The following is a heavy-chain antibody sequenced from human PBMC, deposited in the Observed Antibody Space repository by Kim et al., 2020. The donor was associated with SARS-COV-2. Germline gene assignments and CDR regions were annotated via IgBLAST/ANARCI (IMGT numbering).Heavy chain of an antibody. J-gene: IGHJ4*02. V-gene: IGHV4-4*09. D-gene: IGHD1-26*01. CDR3: ARSIVGATLDY. Sequence: THSHPTHKTRVTISVDTPKNPFSLKLSSVTAADTAVYYCARSIVGATLDYWGQGILVTVSS. CDR2: T.